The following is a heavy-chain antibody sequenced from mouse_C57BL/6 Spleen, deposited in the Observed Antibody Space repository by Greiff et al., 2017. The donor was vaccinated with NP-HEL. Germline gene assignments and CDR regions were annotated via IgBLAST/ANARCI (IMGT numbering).Heavy chain of an antibody. Sequence: QVQLQQSGPELVKPGASVKISCKASGYAFSSSWMNWVKQRPGTGLEWIGRIYPGDGDTNYNGKFKGKATLTADKSSSTAYMQLSSLTSEDSAVYFCARYGYGSSYWYFDVWGTGTTVTVSS. J-gene: IGHJ1*03. V-gene: IGHV1-82*01. CDR1: GYAFSSSW. D-gene: IGHD1-1*01. CDR3: ARYGYGSSYWYFDV. CDR2: IYPGDGDT.